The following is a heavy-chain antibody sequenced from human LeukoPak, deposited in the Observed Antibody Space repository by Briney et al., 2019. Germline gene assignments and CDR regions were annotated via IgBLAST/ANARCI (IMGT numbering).Heavy chain of an antibody. CDR3: AKAGNWGGYYYYLDV. Sequence: RASETLSLTCTVSGGSISGYYWSWLRQSPGKGLEWVGYIYYSGSTNYNPSLKSRVTISLDTSKNQFSLKLSSVTAADTAVYYCAKAGNWGGYYYYLDVWGKGATVTVSS. J-gene: IGHJ6*03. D-gene: IGHD7-27*01. V-gene: IGHV4-59*01. CDR1: GGSISGYY. CDR2: IYYSGST.